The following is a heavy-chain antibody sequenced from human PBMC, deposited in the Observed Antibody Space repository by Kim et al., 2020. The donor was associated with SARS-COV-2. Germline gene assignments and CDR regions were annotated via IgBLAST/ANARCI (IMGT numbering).Heavy chain of an antibody. CDR3: ASHAIVAEKYDIFTGFSAFCWTGGYFNY. Sequence: SETLSLTCIVYGASISSSSSHYWGWIRQPPGKGLEWIGTIYYSRDTHYKPSLNRPVTITVDKSKNQFSLHLNSVTAADTAVYYCASHAIVAEKYDIFTGFSAFCWTGGYFNYGGQGNMFSVST. D-gene: IGHD3-9*01. CDR2: IYYSRDT. J-gene: IGHJ4*02. V-gene: IGHV4-39*01. CDR1: GASISSSSSHY.